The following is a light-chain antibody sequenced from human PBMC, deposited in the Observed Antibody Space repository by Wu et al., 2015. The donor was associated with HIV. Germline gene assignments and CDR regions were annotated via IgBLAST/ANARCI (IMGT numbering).Light chain of an antibody. V-gene: IGKV3-11*01. J-gene: IGKJ5*01. CDR2: DAS. CDR1: QSVSSY. Sequence: EVVLTQSPATLSLSPGERATLSCRASQSVSSYLAWYQQKPGQAPRLLIFDASNRATGIPDRFSGGGFVTDFTLTISSLEPEDSAVYYCQQHYNWPLTFGQGTRLEIK. CDR3: QQHYNWPLT.